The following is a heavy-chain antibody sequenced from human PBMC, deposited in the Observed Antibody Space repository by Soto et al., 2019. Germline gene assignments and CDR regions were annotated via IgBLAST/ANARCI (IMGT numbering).Heavy chain of an antibody. CDR2: IDTSSTKI. D-gene: IGHD3-3*01. CDR3: ASHYDLWTGYLSPVDY. J-gene: IGHJ4*02. Sequence: QVQLVESGGDWVKPGGSLRLSCAASGYTFSDYYLSWIRQAAGKGLEWISYIDTSSTKIYYADSVRGRFTISRDNGKNSLFLEMNNLRVEDTAVYFCASHYDLWTGYLSPVDYWGRGTLVTVSS. CDR1: GYTFSDYY. V-gene: IGHV3-11*01.